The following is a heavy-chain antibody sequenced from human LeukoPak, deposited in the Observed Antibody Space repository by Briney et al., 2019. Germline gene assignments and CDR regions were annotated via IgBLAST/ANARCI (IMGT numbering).Heavy chain of an antibody. CDR2: VYYTGST. J-gene: IGHJ4*02. D-gene: IGHD5-18*01. Sequence: SETLSLTCTVSGGSISSYYWSWIRQPPGKGLEWIGYVYYTGSTNYNPSLKSRVTISVDTSKNQFSLKLSSVTAADTAVYYCATSSDTASAYWGQGTLVTVSS. V-gene: IGHV4-59*08. CDR1: GGSISSYY. CDR3: ATSSDTASAY.